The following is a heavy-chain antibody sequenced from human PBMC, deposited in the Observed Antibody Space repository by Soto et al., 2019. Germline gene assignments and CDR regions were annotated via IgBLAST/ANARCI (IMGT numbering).Heavy chain of an antibody. J-gene: IGHJ4*02. V-gene: IGHV4-39*07. Sequence: PSETLSLTCTVSGGSISSSSYYWGWIRQPPGKGLEWIGSIYHSGDTNYNPSLETRVTMSIDKSKNQFSLKLNSVTAADTAVYYCARDLSSDSLFGYWGQGALVTVSS. D-gene: IGHD3-22*01. CDR1: GGSISSSSYY. CDR3: ARDLSSDSLFGY. CDR2: IYHSGDT.